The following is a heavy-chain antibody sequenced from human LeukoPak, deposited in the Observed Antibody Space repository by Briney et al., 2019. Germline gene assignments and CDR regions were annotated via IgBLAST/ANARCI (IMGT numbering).Heavy chain of an antibody. CDR3: ARGPERTGVGTRYYYDMDV. Sequence: PGGSLRLSCAASGFTFSTYGMHWVRQAPGKGLEWVTVISYDGSNKYYEDSVKGRFTISRDNSQYTLYLQMNSLRAEDTAPYYCARGPERTGVGTRYYYDMDVWGQGTTVTVSS. D-gene: IGHD2-8*01. CDR2: ISYDGSNK. CDR1: GFTFSTYG. J-gene: IGHJ6*01. V-gene: IGHV3-30*03.